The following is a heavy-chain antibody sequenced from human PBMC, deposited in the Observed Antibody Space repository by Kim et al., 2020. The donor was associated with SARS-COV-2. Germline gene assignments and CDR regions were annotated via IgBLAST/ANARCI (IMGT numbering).Heavy chain of an antibody. D-gene: IGHD2-8*01. CDR2: IYPGDSNI. CDR3: AREYCNNGYCYSP. Sequence: GESLKISCKGSEYNSFTHYWIAWVRQMPGKGLEWMGSIYPGDSNIRYNPSFQGQVTISADKSITTAYLQWSSLKASDTAIYYCAREYCNNGYCYSPWGQGTLVTVSS. V-gene: IGHV5-51*01. J-gene: IGHJ5*02. CDR1: EYNSFTHYW.